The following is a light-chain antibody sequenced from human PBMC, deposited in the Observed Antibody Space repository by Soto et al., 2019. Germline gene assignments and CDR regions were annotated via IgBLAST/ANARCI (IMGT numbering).Light chain of an antibody. CDR3: QHYNNWPIT. J-gene: IGKJ5*01. CDR2: GTS. CDR1: RSVASN. Sequence: EIVMTQSPASLSVSPGASVTLSCRASRSVASNLAWYQQKPGQAPRLLIYGTSTRATGVPARFSGSGAGTDFTLTISSLQAADFAVYHCQHYNNWPITFGQGTRLEIK. V-gene: IGKV3-15*01.